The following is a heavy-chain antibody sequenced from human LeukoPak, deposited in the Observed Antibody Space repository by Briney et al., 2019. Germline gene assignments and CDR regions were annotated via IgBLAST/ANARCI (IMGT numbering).Heavy chain of an antibody. CDR3: TTELLFPYYYFDY. CDR2: IKSKTDGGTT. J-gene: IGHJ4*02. D-gene: IGHD2-21*02. Sequence: KPGGSLRLSCAASTFTFDDYGMSWVRQAPGKGLEWVGRIKSKTDGGTTDYAAPVKGRFTISRDDSKNTLYLQMNSLKTEDTAVYYCTTELLFPYYYFDYWGQGTLVTVSS. V-gene: IGHV3-15*01. CDR1: TFTFDDYG.